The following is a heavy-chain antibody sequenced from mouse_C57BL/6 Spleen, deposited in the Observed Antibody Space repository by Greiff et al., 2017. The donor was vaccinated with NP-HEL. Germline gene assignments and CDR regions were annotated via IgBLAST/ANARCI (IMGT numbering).Heavy chain of an antibody. CDR3: ARYEDYGSSSWFAY. CDR1: GYTFTDYN. V-gene: IGHV1-18*01. Sequence: EVQLQQSGPELVKPGASVKIPCKASGYTFTDYNMDWVKQSHGKSLEWIGDINPNNGGTIYNQKFKGKATLTVDKSSSTAYMELRSLTSEDTAVYYVARYEDYGSSSWFAYWGQGTLVTVSA. CDR2: INPNNGGT. D-gene: IGHD1-1*01. J-gene: IGHJ3*01.